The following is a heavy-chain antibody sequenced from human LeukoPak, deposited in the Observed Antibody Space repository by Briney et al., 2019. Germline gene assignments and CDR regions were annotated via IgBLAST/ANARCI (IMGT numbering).Heavy chain of an antibody. CDR1: GFTFSSYS. CDR3: ARDNTWAFDI. J-gene: IGHJ3*02. CDR2: ISSSSSTI. Sequence: GGSLRLSCAASGFTFSSYSMNWVHQAPGKGLEWVSYISSSSSTIYYADSVKGRFTISRDNAKNSLYLQMNSLRAEDTAVYYCARDNTWAFDIWGQGTMVTVSS. V-gene: IGHV3-48*01.